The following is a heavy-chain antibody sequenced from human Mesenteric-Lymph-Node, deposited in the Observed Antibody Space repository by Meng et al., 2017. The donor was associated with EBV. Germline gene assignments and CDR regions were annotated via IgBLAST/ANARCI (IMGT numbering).Heavy chain of an antibody. D-gene: IGHD1-26*01. V-gene: IGHV4-34*01. CDR3: ARGGGNYYIDY. CDR1: GGSFSGFY. J-gene: IGHJ4*02. CDR2: INHIGST. Sequence: VELQRWGAGLFKPSGSRSLTFAVSGGSFSGFYWSWVRQPPGKGLEWIGEINHIGSTSYNPSLKSRVTMSIDTSKNQFSLKLSSVTAADTAVYYCARGGGNYYIDYWGQGILVTASS.